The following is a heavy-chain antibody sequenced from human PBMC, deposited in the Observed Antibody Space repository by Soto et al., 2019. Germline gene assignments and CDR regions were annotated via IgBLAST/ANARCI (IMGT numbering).Heavy chain of an antibody. V-gene: IGHV4-4*02. CDR2: IDHSGST. CDR1: GGSISRSNW. J-gene: IGHJ6*02. Sequence: QVQLQESGTGLVKPSGTLSLTCAVSGGSISRSNWWSWVRQPPGKGLEWIGEIDHSGSTNYNPSLKSRVTISVDNSKNQFSLKLSSVTAADTAVYYCARVVGGYNYGMDVWGPGTTVTVSS. D-gene: IGHD2-2*01. CDR3: ARVVGGYNYGMDV.